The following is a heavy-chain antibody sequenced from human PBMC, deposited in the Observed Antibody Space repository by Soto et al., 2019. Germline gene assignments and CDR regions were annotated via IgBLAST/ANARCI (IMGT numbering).Heavy chain of an antibody. J-gene: IGHJ2*01. CDR3: ARESHDILTGPPWVWYFDL. CDR1: GGSFSGYY. V-gene: IGHV4-34*01. D-gene: IGHD3-9*01. Sequence: QVQLQQWGAGPLRPLETLSLTCGVSGGSFSGYYWAWIRQSPGRGLEWIGEINDRGSINYNPSLKSRVSISVATSKNHYSLNLRSVTAPDTAVYYCARESHDILTGPPWVWYFDLWGRGTLVTVSS. CDR2: INDRGSI.